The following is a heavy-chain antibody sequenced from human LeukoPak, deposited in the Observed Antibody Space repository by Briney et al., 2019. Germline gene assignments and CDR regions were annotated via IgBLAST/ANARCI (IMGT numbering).Heavy chain of an antibody. J-gene: IGHJ4*02. Sequence: ASVKVSCKASGYSFTGYYMHWVRQAPGQGLEWMGIINPSGGSTSYAQKFQGRVTMTRDMSTSTVYMELSSLRSEDTAVYYCARDSEYYYGSGSYYTDYWGQGTLVTVSS. V-gene: IGHV1-46*01. CDR1: GYSFTGYY. CDR2: INPSGGST. D-gene: IGHD3-10*01. CDR3: ARDSEYYYGSGSYYTDY.